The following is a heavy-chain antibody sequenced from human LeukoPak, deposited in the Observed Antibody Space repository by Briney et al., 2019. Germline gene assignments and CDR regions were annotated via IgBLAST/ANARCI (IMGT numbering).Heavy chain of an antibody. Sequence: GGSLRLSCAASGFTFSSYSMNWVRQAPGKGPEWVSSISSSSSYIYYADSVKGRFTISRDNAKNSLYLQMNSLRAEDTAVYYCARDYYGSGSHPSPNWFDPWGQGTLVAVSS. D-gene: IGHD3-10*01. CDR2: ISSSSSYI. CDR1: GFTFSSYS. J-gene: IGHJ5*02. CDR3: ARDYYGSGSHPSPNWFDP. V-gene: IGHV3-21*01.